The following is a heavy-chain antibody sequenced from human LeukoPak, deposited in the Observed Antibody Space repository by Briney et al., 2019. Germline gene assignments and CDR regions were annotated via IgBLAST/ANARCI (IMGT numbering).Heavy chain of an antibody. Sequence: GGSLRLSCAASGFTFSSYWMSWVRQAPGKGLEWVAMIKQDGSEKYYVGSVKGRFTISRDNAKNSLYLQMNSLKAEDTAVYYCARDCTNGLCYADYWGQGTLVTVSS. CDR2: IKQDGSEK. J-gene: IGHJ4*02. D-gene: IGHD2-8*01. V-gene: IGHV3-7*01. CDR1: GFTFSSYW. CDR3: ARDCTNGLCYADY.